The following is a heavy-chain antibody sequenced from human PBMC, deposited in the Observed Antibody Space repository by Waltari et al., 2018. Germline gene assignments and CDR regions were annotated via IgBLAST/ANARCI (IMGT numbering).Heavy chain of an antibody. V-gene: IGHV1-3*01. J-gene: IGHJ6*02. Sequence: QVQLVQSGAEVKKPGASVKVSCKASGYTFTSYAMHWVRQAPGQRLEWMGWINAGNGNTKYSQKFQGRVTITRDTSASTAYMELSSLRSEDTAVYYCARAYSGSYWGYYYYGMDVWGQGTTVTVSS. D-gene: IGHD1-26*01. CDR1: GYTFTSYA. CDR3: ARAYSGSYWGYYYYGMDV. CDR2: INAGNGNT.